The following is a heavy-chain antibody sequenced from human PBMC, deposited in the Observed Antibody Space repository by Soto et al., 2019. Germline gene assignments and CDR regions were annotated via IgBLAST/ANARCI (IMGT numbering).Heavy chain of an antibody. V-gene: IGHV3-30*03. CDR1: GFTFSTYG. CDR2: ISYDGNKK. CDR3: ARGGVVVTTEPHEY. D-gene: IGHD3-22*01. Sequence: XGSLLLWFSASGFTFSTYGMHWVRQAPGKGLEWVALISYDGNKKFYADSMKGRFTISRDNSKDTLYLQMNSLRPEDTAVYYCARGGVVVTTEPHEYWGQGTLVTVSS. J-gene: IGHJ4*02.